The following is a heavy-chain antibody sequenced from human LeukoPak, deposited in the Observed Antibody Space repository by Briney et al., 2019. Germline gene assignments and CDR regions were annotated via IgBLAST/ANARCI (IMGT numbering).Heavy chain of an antibody. J-gene: IGHJ4*02. D-gene: IGHD3-22*01. CDR1: GYTFTGYY. V-gene: IGHV1-2*02. CDR3: ARASPSYYYDSSGYSD. Sequence: AASVKVSCKASGYTFTGYYMHWVRQAPGQGLEWMGWINSNSGGTNYAQKLQGRVTVTTDTSTSTAYMELRSLRSDDTAVYYCARASPSYYYDSSGYSDWGQGTLVTVSS. CDR2: INSNSGGT.